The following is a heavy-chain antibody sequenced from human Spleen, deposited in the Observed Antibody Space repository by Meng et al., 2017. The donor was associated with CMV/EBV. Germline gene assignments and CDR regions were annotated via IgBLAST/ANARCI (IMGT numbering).Heavy chain of an antibody. CDR3: ARARVRRLRLGELSLYRAGDAFDI. CDR1: GGSISSGDYY. J-gene: IGHJ3*02. D-gene: IGHD3-16*02. CDR2: IYYSGST. V-gene: IGHV4-30-4*08. Sequence: SETLSLTCTVSGGSISSGDYYWSWIRQPPGKGLEWIGYIYYSGSTYYNPSLKSRVTISVDTSKNQFSLKLSSVTAADTAVYYCARARVRRLRLGELSLYRAGDAFDIWGQGTMVTVSS.